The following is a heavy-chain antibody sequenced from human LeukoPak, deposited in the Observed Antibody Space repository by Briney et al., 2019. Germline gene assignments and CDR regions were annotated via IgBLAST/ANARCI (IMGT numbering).Heavy chain of an antibody. CDR1: GFTFSSYS. V-gene: IGHV3-21*01. D-gene: IGHD3-9*01. J-gene: IGHJ4*02. CDR3: ARDLGRAGYTGCLDY. Sequence: GGSLRLSCAASGFTFSSYSMNWVRQAPGKGLEWVSSINSSSSYIYYADSVKGRFTISRDNAKNSLYLQMNSLRAEDTAVYYCARDLGRAGYTGCLDYCGQGKLVTGSS. CDR2: INSSSSYI.